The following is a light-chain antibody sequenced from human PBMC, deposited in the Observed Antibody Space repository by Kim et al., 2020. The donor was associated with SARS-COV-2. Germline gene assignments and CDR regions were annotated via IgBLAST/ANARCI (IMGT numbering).Light chain of an antibody. V-gene: IGLV2-11*03. Sequence: PGHAFTISCTGTSSDVGGYNYVSWFQKHPGKAPKLIIYDVTKRPSGVPDRFSGSKSGNTASLTISGLQADDEADYYCCSSAGTSWVFGGGTQLTVL. CDR3: CSSAGTSWV. J-gene: IGLJ3*02. CDR2: DVT. CDR1: SSDVGGYNY.